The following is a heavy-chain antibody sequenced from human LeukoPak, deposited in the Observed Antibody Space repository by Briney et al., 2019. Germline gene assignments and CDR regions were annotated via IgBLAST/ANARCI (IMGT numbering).Heavy chain of an antibody. Sequence: GGSLTLSCAASGFTFSNAWMSWVRQAPGKGLEWVGCIKSKTDGGTTDSAAPLKSRFTISRDDSQNTLSLQMNSLKTADTAVYYCTGEYCSGGSCYSLVLSDYWGQGTLVTVSS. CDR3: TGEYCSGGSCYSLVLSDY. D-gene: IGHD2-15*01. CDR1: GFTFSNAW. CDR2: IKSKTDGGTT. J-gene: IGHJ4*02. V-gene: IGHV3-15*01.